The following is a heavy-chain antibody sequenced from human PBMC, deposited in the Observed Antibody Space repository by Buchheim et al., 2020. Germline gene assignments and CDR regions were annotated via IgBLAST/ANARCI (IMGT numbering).Heavy chain of an antibody. CDR3: AKDWGKQQLVGRGDY. CDR1: GFTFSSYA. V-gene: IGHV3-23*01. CDR2: ISGSGGTT. D-gene: IGHD6-13*01. J-gene: IGHJ4*02. Sequence: EVQLLESGGGLVQPGGSLRLSCGASGFTFSSYAMSWVRQAPGKGLERVSGISGSGGTTYYADSVKGRFTISRDNSKNTLYLQMNSLRAEDTAVYYCAKDWGKQQLVGRGDYWGQGTL.